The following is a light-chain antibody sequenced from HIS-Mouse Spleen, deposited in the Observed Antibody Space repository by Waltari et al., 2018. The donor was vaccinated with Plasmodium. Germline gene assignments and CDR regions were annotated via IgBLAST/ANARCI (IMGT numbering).Light chain of an antibody. V-gene: IGKV3-11*01. CDR3: QQRSNWPPLT. CDR2: DAS. Sequence: EIVLTQYPATLTLSPGDRATLSCRASPSVSSYLAWYQQKPGQAPSLLIYDASNRATGIPARFSGSGSGTDFTLTISSLEPEDFAVYYCQQRSNWPPLTFGGGTKVEIK. J-gene: IGKJ4*01. CDR1: PSVSSY.